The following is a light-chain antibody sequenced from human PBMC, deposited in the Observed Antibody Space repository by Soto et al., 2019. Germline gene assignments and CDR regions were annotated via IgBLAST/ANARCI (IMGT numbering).Light chain of an antibody. J-gene: IGKJ1*01. V-gene: IGKV3-20*01. CDR3: QQYGRTSWT. Sequence: EMVVAQAPGTLSLTPGEGATLSCRASQSVSTNFFAWYQQKPGQAPRLLIYGASTRATGIPDRFSGSGSGTDFTLTISRLEPEDFAVYYCQQYGRTSWTFGQGTKVDIK. CDR2: GAS. CDR1: QSVSTNF.